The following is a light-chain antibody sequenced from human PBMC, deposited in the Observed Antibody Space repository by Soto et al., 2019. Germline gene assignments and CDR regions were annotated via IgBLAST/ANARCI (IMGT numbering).Light chain of an antibody. CDR3: MQGLQTPT. CDR2: LGS. Sequence: IVMTQSPLSLPVTPGEPASISCRSSQSLLHSNGYTYLDWYLKKPGQSPQLLIYLGSNRASGVPERFSGSGSGTDFTLKISRVEAEDVGVSSCMQGLQTPTFGGGTNLEIK. CDR1: QSLLHSNGYTY. J-gene: IGKJ4*01. V-gene: IGKV2-28*01.